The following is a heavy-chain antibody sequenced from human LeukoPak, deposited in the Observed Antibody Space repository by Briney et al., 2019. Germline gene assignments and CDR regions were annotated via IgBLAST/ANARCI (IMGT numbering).Heavy chain of an antibody. CDR2: IDDSSSHT. J-gene: IGHJ4*02. D-gene: IGHD3-22*01. CDR3: ARDSLYDDNGYYHYFDY. Sequence: GGSLRLSCAASGFTFSTSAMSWVRQAPGEGLDWVSAIDDSSSHTYYGDSVKGRFIISRDTSKNTLYLQMNSLRAEDTAVYFCARDSLYDDNGYYHYFDYWGQGTLVTVSS. CDR1: GFTFSTSA. V-gene: IGHV3-23*01.